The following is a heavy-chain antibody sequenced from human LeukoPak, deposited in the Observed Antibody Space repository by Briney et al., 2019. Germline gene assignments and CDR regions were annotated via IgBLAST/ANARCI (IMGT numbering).Heavy chain of an antibody. Sequence: GGSLRLSCAASGFTVSSSYMSWVRQAPGEGLEWVSVIYSGGSTYYADSVKGRFTISRDNSKNTLYLQMNSLRAEDTAVYYCAREVGTTMDYYYGMDVWGQGTTVTVSS. CDR1: GFTVSSSY. D-gene: IGHD1-7*01. V-gene: IGHV3-66*01. CDR2: IYSGGST. CDR3: AREVGTTMDYYYGMDV. J-gene: IGHJ6*02.